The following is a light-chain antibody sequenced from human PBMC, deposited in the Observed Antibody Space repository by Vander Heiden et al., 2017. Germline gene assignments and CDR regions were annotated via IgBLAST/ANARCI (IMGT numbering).Light chain of an antibody. CDR2: LGS. CDR1: QRLLHSNGFNY. V-gene: IGKV2-28*01. J-gene: IGKJ4*01. Sequence: IVMSQPTLPQPVTPGEPAAMSCRSSQRLLHSNGFNYLEWYLQKPGQSPQLLIFLGSNRASGVPDRISGSGSGTDFTLRISRVEPEDVGVYYCMQSLQTPLTFGGGTKVEIK. CDR3: MQSLQTPLT.